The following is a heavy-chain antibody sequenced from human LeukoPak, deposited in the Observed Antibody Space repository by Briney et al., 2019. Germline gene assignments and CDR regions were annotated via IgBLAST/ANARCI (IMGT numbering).Heavy chain of an antibody. CDR1: GFTVSSNY. D-gene: IGHD2-2*01. J-gene: IGHJ5*02. V-gene: IGHV3-66*01. Sequence: PGGSLRLSCAASGFTVSSNYMSWVRQAPGKALEWVSVIYSGGSTYYADSVKGRFTISRDNSKNTLYLQMNSLRAEDTAVYYCARDVGYCSSTSCPWGQGTLVTVSS. CDR2: IYSGGST. CDR3: ARDVGYCSSTSCP.